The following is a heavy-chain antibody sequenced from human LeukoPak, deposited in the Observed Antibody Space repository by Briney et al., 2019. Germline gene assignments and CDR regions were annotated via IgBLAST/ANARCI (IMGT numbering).Heavy chain of an antibody. CDR2: SGSGGST. J-gene: IGHJ4*02. Sequence: GGSLRLSCAASGFTFSNYAMSWVRQAPGKGLEWVSGSGSGGSTYYADSVKGRFTISRDNSKNTLYLQMNSLRAEDTAVYYCAKDFWSGYYPNYWGQGTLVTVSS. V-gene: IGHV3-23*01. CDR1: GFTFSNYA. D-gene: IGHD3-3*01. CDR3: AKDFWSGYYPNY.